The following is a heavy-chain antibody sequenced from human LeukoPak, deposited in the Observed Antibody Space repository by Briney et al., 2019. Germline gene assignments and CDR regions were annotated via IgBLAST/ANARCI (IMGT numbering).Heavy chain of an antibody. CDR1: GYTFTDYY. Sequence: ASVKVSCKASGYTFTDYYMHWVRQAPGQGLEWMGRINPNSGGTNYAQKFQGRVTMTRDTSISTAYMELSRLRSDDTAVYYCARVRVMVYPYYYYGMDVWRQGTTVTVSS. J-gene: IGHJ6*02. CDR3: ARVRVMVYPYYYYGMDV. V-gene: IGHV1-2*06. CDR2: INPNSGGT. D-gene: IGHD2-8*01.